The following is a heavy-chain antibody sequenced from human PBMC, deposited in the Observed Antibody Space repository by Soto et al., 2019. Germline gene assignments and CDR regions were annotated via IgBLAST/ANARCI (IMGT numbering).Heavy chain of an antibody. CDR3: ARAVRDFWSGRPVPFDY. Sequence: ASVKVSCKASGYTFTSYGISWVRQAPGQGLEWMGWISAYNGNTNYAQKLQGRVTMTTDTSTSTAYMELRSLRSDDTAVYYRARAVRDFWSGRPVPFDYWGQGTLVTVSS. V-gene: IGHV1-18*04. CDR1: GYTFTSYG. J-gene: IGHJ4*02. D-gene: IGHD3-3*01. CDR2: ISAYNGNT.